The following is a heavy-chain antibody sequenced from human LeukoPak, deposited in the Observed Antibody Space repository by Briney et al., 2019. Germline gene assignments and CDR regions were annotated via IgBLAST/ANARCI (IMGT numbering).Heavy chain of an antibody. CDR2: IIPILGIA. J-gene: IGHJ4*02. Sequence: SVKVSCKASGGTFRSYAISWVRQAPGQGLEWMGRIIPILGIANYAQKFQGRVTITADKSTSTAYMELSSLRSDDTAVYYCARDRMVRAMIVVVRFDYWGQGTLVTVSS. V-gene: IGHV1-69*04. CDR1: GGTFRSYA. D-gene: IGHD3-22*01. CDR3: ARDRMVRAMIVVVRFDY.